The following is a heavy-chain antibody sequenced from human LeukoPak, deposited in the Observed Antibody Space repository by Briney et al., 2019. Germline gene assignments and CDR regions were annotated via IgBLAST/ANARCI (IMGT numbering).Heavy chain of an antibody. Sequence: ASVKVSCKASGYTFTSYDINWVRQATGQGLEWMGWMNPNSGNTGYAQKFQGRVTITRNTSISTAYMELSSLRSEDTAVYYCAILSDIVVEPAATNRVSNWFDPWGQGTLVTVSS. CDR3: AILSDIVVEPAATNRVSNWFDP. CDR2: MNPNSGNT. V-gene: IGHV1-8*03. CDR1: GYTFTSYD. J-gene: IGHJ5*02. D-gene: IGHD2-2*01.